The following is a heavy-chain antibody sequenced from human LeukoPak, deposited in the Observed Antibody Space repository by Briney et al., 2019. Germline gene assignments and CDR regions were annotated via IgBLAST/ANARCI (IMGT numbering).Heavy chain of an antibody. CDR2: ISYDGSNK. Sequence: GSLKLSCAASGFTFSSYAMPWVRQAPGKGLGWGAVISYDGSNKYYADSVKGRFTISRDNSKNTLYLQMNSLRADDTAVYYCAKDRSDSSNWYLGDYWGQGTLVTVSS. D-gene: IGHD6-13*01. J-gene: IGHJ4*02. V-gene: IGHV3-30-3*01. CDR1: GFTFSSYA. CDR3: AKDRSDSSNWYLGDY.